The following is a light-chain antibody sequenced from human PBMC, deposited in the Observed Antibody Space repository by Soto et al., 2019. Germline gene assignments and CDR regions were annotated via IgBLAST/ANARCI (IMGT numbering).Light chain of an antibody. J-gene: IGKJ4*01. V-gene: IGKV1-27*01. CDR3: QKYNSAPHT. CDR2: SAS. Sequence: DIQMTQSPSSMSASVGDRVTITCRAIQGIGNSLAWSQQNPGKVPKLLIYSASTLQSGVPSHFRGSGSGTAFTLTITSLQPEYVATYYCQKYNSAPHTFGGGTKVEV. CDR1: QGIGNS.